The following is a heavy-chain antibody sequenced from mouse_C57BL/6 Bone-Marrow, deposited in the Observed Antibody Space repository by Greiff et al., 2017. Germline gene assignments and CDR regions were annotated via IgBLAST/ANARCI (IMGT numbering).Heavy chain of an antibody. CDR2: ISDGGSYT. V-gene: IGHV5-4*01. Sequence: EVKLVESGGGLVKPGGSLKLSCAASGFTFSSYAMSWVRQTPEKRLEWVATISDGGSYTYYPDNVKGRFTISRDNAKNNLYLQMSHLKSDDTAMYYCARDRRDYYGSSPYAMDYWGQGTSVTVSS. J-gene: IGHJ4*01. CDR3: ARDRRDYYGSSPYAMDY. CDR1: GFTFSSYA. D-gene: IGHD1-1*01.